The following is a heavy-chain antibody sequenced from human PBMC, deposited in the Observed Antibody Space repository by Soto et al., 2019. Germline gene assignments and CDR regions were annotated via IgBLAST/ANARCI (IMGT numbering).Heavy chain of an antibody. CDR2: IYYSGST. CDR3: ARTYDGSGPNSGGYGFDI. CDR1: GVSVSTYY. D-gene: IGHD3-22*01. Sequence: SETLSLTCTVSGVSVSTYYWSWIRQPPGKGLEWIAYIYYSGSTNYNPSLKSRVTISVDTSKNQFSLKLTSVAAADTAVYYCARTYDGSGPNSGGYGFDIWGQGTMVTVSS. J-gene: IGHJ3*02. V-gene: IGHV4-59*02.